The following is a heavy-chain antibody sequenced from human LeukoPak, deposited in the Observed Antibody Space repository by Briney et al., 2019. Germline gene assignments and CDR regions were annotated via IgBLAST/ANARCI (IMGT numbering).Heavy chain of an antibody. CDR2: INTAGSAV. Sequence: GGSLRLSCAVSGITLSNYGMSWVRQAPGKGLEWLFYINTAGSAVHYADSVKDRFTFSRDNAKNSLYLQMNSLRVEDTAIYYCARVGSRGDWFDYWGQGTRVTVSS. D-gene: IGHD1-26*01. J-gene: IGHJ5*01. CDR3: ARVGSRGDWFDY. V-gene: IGHV3-48*01. CDR1: GITLSNYG.